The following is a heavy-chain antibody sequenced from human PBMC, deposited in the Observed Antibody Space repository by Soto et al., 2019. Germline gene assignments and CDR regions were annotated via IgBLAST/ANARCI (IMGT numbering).Heavy chain of an antibody. Sequence: GGSLRLSCAASGFTFSSYWMSWVRQAPGKGLEWVANIKQDGSEIHYVDSVKGRFTISRDNSKNTLYLQMNSLRAEDTAVYYCARDPTYYYDSSGHYYFDYWGQGTLVTVSS. CDR2: IKQDGSEI. J-gene: IGHJ4*02. V-gene: IGHV3-7*01. CDR3: ARDPTYYYDSSGHYYFDY. D-gene: IGHD3-22*01. CDR1: GFTFSSYW.